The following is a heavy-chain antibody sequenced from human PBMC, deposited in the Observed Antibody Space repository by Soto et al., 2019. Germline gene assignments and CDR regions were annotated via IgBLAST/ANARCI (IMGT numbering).Heavy chain of an antibody. V-gene: IGHV6-1*01. J-gene: IGHJ5*02. D-gene: IGHD3-9*01. CDR2: TYYRSKWYN. CDR3: ARGRYDILTGPQGSDL. CDR1: GGSVSSNSAA. Sequence: SQTLSLTCSVSGGSVSSNSAACNSIRQSPSRGLEWLGRTYYRSKWYNDYAVSVKSRITINPDTSKNQFSLQLNSVTPEDTAVYYCARGRYDILTGPQGSDLLGQGTLVPGSA.